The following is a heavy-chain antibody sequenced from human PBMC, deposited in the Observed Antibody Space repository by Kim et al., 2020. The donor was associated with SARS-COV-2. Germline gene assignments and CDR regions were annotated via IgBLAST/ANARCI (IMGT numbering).Heavy chain of an antibody. CDR1: GYTFTSYY. CDR3: ATSLGRERIYDIFPLISSYYGMDV. Sequence: ASVKVSCKASGYTFTSYYMHWVRQAPGQGLEWMGIINPSGGSTSYAQKFQGRVTMTRDTSTSTVYMELSSLRSEDTAVYYCATSLGRERIYDIFPLISSYYGMDVWGQGTTVTVSS. J-gene: IGHJ6*02. V-gene: IGHV1-46*01. D-gene: IGHD3-9*01. CDR2: INPSGGST.